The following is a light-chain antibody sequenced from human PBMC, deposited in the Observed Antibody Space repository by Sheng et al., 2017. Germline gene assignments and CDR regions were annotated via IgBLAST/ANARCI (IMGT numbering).Light chain of an antibody. Sequence: DIQMTQFPSSLSASVGDRVTITCRASQSVSKFLNWYQQKPGTAPKLVIYAASTLETGVPSRFSASGSGTDFTLTISSLQPEDIATYYCQQSHSTPYTFGQGTKVEIK. J-gene: IGKJ2*01. CDR2: AAS. CDR3: QQSHSTPYT. V-gene: IGKV1-39*01. CDR1: QSVSKF.